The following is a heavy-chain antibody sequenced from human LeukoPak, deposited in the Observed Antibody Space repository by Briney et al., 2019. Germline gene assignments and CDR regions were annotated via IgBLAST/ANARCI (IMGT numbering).Heavy chain of an antibody. Sequence: GASVKVSCKASGYAFTNYGINWVRQAPRQGLEWMGWISAYNGNTNYAQKFQGRVTMTTDTSTSTAYMELRSLRSDDTAVYYCARGGYYYDSSGYLNYFDYWGQGTLVTVSS. V-gene: IGHV1-18*01. CDR2: ISAYNGNT. CDR1: GYAFTNYG. CDR3: ARGGYYYDSSGYLNYFDY. D-gene: IGHD3-22*01. J-gene: IGHJ4*02.